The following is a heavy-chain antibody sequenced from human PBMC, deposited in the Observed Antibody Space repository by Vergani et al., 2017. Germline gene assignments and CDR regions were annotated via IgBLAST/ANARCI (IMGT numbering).Heavy chain of an antibody. D-gene: IGHD2-21*01. Sequence: EVQLVQSGAEVKKPGESLKISCKGSGYSFTSYWIGWVRQMPGKGLEWMGIIYPGDSDTRYSPSFQVHVTISADNSISTAYLQWSSLKASDTAMYYCARLHNLPAGDFDYWGQGTLVTVSS. CDR3: ARLHNLPAGDFDY. V-gene: IGHV5-51*03. J-gene: IGHJ4*02. CDR2: IYPGDSDT. CDR1: GYSFTSYW.